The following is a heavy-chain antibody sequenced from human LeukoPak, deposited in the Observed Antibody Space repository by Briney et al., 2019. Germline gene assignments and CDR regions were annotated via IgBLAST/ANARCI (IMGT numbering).Heavy chain of an antibody. Sequence: GSLRLSCAASGFTFSNYAMSWVRQAPGKGLEWVAVISYDGSNKYYADSVKGRFTISRDNSKNTLYLQMNSLRAEDTAVYYCAKEGGAPYCSGGSCYGGGFDYWGQGTLVTVSS. V-gene: IGHV3-30*18. CDR3: AKEGGAPYCSGGSCYGGGFDY. CDR1: GFTFSNYA. CDR2: ISYDGSNK. J-gene: IGHJ4*02. D-gene: IGHD2-15*01.